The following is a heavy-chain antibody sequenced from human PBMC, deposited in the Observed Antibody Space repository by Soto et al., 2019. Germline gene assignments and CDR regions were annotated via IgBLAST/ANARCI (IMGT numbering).Heavy chain of an antibody. CDR3: ARGDSSSGLDP. V-gene: IGHV1-18*01. CDR2: ISAYNGNT. D-gene: IGHD6-6*01. J-gene: IGHJ5*02. CDR1: GYTFTNHG. Sequence: QVQVVQSGTEVKKPGASVKVSCKASGYTFTNHGISWVRQAPGQGLEWMGWISAYNGNTNYAQIFQGRVTLTTDTSTTTAYMELRSLRSDDTAVYYCARGDSSSGLDPWGQGTLVTVSS.